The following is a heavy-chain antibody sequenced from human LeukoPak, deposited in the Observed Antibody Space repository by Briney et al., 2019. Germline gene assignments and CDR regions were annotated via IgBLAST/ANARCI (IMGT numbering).Heavy chain of an antibody. CDR2: ISSSSSYI. D-gene: IGHD2-2*01. CDR1: GFTFSSYS. V-gene: IGHV3-21*01. Sequence: GGSLRLSCAASGFTFSSYSMNWVRQAPGKGLEWVSSISSSSSYIYYADSVKGRFTISRDNAKYSLYLQMNSLRAEDTAVYYCARDYLPTSTHLKVPAADHYYYYSMDVWGQGTTVTVSS. J-gene: IGHJ6*02. CDR3: ARDYLPTSTHLKVPAADHYYYYSMDV.